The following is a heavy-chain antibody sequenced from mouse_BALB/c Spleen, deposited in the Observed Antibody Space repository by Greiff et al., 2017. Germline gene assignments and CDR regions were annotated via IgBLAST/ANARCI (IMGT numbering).Heavy chain of an antibody. CDR2: ISSGGSYT. Sequence: EVMLVESGGGLVKPGGSLKLSCAASGFTFSSYAMSWVRQSPEKRLEWVAEISSGGSYTYYPNTVTGRFTISRDNAKNTLYLEMSSLRSEDAAMYYCARREYYYGSSPAWFAYWGQGTLVTVSA. J-gene: IGHJ3*01. CDR1: GFTFSSYA. D-gene: IGHD1-1*01. V-gene: IGHV5-9-4*01. CDR3: ARREYYYGSSPAWFAY.